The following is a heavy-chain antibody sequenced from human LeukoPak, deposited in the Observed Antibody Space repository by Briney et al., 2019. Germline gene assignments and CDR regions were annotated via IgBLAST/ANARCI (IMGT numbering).Heavy chain of an antibody. CDR3: ARVRLVTSRGGDYFDY. V-gene: IGHV4-4*07. J-gene: IGHJ4*02. Sequence: TPSETLSLTCTVSGGSISSYYWSWIRQPAGKGLEWIGRIYTSGSTNYNPSLKSRVTISVDTSKNQFSLKLSSVTAADTAVYYCARVRLVTSRGGDYFDYWGQGTLVTVSS. CDR1: GGSISSYY. CDR2: IYTSGST. D-gene: IGHD4-17*01.